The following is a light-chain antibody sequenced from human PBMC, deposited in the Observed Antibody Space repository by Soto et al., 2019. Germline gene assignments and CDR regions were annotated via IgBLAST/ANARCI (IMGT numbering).Light chain of an antibody. CDR2: DSS. Sequence: EIVLRQSPAALSVAPGERVSLSCRASQGIGSTLAWYQQKPGQTPRLLIYDSSTRATGIPARFSGSGSGTEFTLTINGLQSEDFAVYYCQRYNNWPLTFGGGTKVDIK. V-gene: IGKV3-15*01. J-gene: IGKJ4*01. CDR1: QGIGST. CDR3: QRYNNWPLT.